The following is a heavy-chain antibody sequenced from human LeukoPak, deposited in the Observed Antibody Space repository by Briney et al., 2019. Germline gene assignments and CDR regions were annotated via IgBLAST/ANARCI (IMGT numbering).Heavy chain of an antibody. D-gene: IGHD3-22*01. V-gene: IGHV3-53*01. CDR2: IYSGGST. J-gene: IGHJ4*02. CDR3: ARTGRGSSGYYFHY. CDR1: GFTFSSYA. Sequence: GGSLRLSCAASGFTFSSYAMSWVRQAPGKGLEWVSVIYSGGSTYYADSVKGRLTISRDNSKNTLYLQMNSLRAEDTAVYYCARTGRGSSGYYFHYWGQGTLVTVSS.